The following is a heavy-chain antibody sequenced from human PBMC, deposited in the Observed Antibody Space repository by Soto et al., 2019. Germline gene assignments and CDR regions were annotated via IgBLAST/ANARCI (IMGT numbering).Heavy chain of an antibody. CDR1: GGSISSYY. CDR3: ARDSLGYDSSGYHYYYYYYGIDV. V-gene: IGHV4-59*01. J-gene: IGHJ6*02. Sequence: SETLSLTCTVSGGSISSYYWSWIRQPPGKGLEWIGYIYYSGSTNYNPSLKSRVTISVDTSKNQFSLKLSSVTAADTAVYYCARDSLGYDSSGYHYYYYYYGIDVWGQGTTVTVSS. D-gene: IGHD3-22*01. CDR2: IYYSGST.